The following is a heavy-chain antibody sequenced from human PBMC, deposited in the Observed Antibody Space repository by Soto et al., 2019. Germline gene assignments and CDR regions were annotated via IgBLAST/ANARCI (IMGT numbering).Heavy chain of an antibody. CDR3: ARALPKRPSDY. J-gene: IGHJ4*02. CDR2: INHSGST. V-gene: IGHV4-34*01. Sequence: SETLSLTCAVYGGSFSGYYWSWIRQPPGKGLEWIGEINHSGSTNYNPSLKSRVTISVDTSKNQFSLKLSSVTAADTAVYYCARALPKRPSDYWGQGTLVTVLS. CDR1: GGSFSGYY.